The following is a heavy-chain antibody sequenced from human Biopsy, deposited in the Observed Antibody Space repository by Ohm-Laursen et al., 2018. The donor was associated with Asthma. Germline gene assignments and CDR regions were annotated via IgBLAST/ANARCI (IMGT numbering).Heavy chain of an antibody. CDR1: GYTFIHFA. V-gene: IGHV1-3*01. CDR2: INAGDGNT. CDR3: ARTYYDFLTGQVNDAFAL. J-gene: IGHJ3*01. Sequence: SVKVSCKASGYTFIHFAIHWVRQAPGQRLEWMGGINAGDGNTKYSQKFQGRVTITRDTSASTAYMDLRSLRSEDTAMYYCARTYYDFLTGQVNDAFALWGQGTMVTVSS. D-gene: IGHD3-9*01.